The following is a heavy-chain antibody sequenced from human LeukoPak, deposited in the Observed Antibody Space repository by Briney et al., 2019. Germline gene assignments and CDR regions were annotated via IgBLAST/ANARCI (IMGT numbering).Heavy chain of an antibody. CDR2: INPNSGGT. Sequence: ASVKVSCKASGYTFTGYYMHWVRQAPGQGLEWMGWINPNSGGTNYAQKFQGRVTMTRDTSISTAYMELSRLRSDDTAVYYCARARVQVPAAIGDWGQGTLVTVSS. V-gene: IGHV1-2*02. D-gene: IGHD2-2*02. CDR1: GYTFTGYY. CDR3: ARARVQVPAAIGD. J-gene: IGHJ4*02.